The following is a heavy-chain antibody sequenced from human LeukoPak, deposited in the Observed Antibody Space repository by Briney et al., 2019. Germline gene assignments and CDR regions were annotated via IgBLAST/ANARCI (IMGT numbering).Heavy chain of an antibody. J-gene: IGHJ3*02. CDR1: GYTFTSYY. CDR3: ARGDGAYYYDSSGHAFDI. V-gene: IGHV1-46*01. CDR2: INPSGGRT. Sequence: ASVKVSCKASGYTFTSYYMHWVRQAPGQGLEWMGIINPSGGRTSYAQKFQGRVTMTRDTSTRTVYMELSSLRSEDTAVYYCARGDGAYYYDSSGHAFDIWGQGTMVTVSS. D-gene: IGHD3-22*01.